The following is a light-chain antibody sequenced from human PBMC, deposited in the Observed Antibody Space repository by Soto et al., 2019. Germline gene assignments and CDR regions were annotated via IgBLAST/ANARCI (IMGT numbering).Light chain of an antibody. CDR3: EQSYSTRYN. V-gene: IGKV1-39*01. Sequence: DSHITQSTSSLSASVGGRVTITCRASQSISSYLNWYQQKPGKAPKPLIYAASSLQSGVPPRFSGSGSGTDFTLTIRSLQPEDIATYYSEQSYSTRYNFGQGTKVDIK. CDR1: QSISSY. CDR2: AAS. J-gene: IGKJ2*01.